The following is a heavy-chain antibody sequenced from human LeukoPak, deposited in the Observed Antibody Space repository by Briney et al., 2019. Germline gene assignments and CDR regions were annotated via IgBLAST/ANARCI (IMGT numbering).Heavy chain of an antibody. J-gene: IGHJ3*01. CDR1: RFSFSAYP. V-gene: IGHV3-23*01. CDR3: AKSLLTTASGTGRAFDL. D-gene: IGHD1-26*01. Sequence: GGSLRLSCSASRFSFSAYPMGWVRRAPGRGLEWVSGISAGGDLTFHADPVKGRFTISRDNSKNTLYLQMNSLRADDTAEYYCAKSLLTTASGTGRAFDLWGQGTMVTVSS. CDR2: ISAGGDLT.